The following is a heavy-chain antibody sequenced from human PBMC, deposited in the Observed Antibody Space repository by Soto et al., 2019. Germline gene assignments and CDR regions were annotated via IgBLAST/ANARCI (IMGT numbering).Heavy chain of an antibody. J-gene: IGHJ4*02. CDR3: ATGLWFGELLDGFAY. CDR2: FDPEDGET. CDR1: GYTLTELS. V-gene: IGHV1-24*01. D-gene: IGHD3-10*01. Sequence: ASVKVSCKVSGYTLTELSMHWVRQAPGRGLEWMGGFDPEDGETIYAQKFQGRVTMTEDTSTDTAYMELSSLRSEDTAVYYCATGLWFGELLDGFAYWGQGTLVTVSS.